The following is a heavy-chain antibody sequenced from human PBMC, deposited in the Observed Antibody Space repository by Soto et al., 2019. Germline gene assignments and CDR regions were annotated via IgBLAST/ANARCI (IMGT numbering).Heavy chain of an antibody. D-gene: IGHD3-10*01. CDR2: IIPILGIA. CDR1: GGTFSSYT. J-gene: IGHJ4*02. V-gene: IGHV1-69*02. CDR3: ALSWYYGSGSYFPYYFDY. Sequence: QVQLVQSGAEVKKPGSSVKVSCKASGGTFSSYTISWVRQAPGQGLEWMGRIIPILGIANYAQKFQGRVTITADKSTSTAYMERSSLRSEDTAVYYCALSWYYGSGSYFPYYFDYWGQGTLVTVSS.